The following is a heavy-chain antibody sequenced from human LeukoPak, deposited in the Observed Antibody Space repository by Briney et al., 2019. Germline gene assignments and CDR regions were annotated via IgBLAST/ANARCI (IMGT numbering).Heavy chain of an antibody. D-gene: IGHD6-13*01. CDR1: GFTFSSYW. J-gene: IGHJ4*02. CDR3: AAWYSSSWYKVF. Sequence: GGSLRLSCAASGFTFSSYWMSWVRQAPGKGLEWVANINQDGSEKYYVDSVKGRFTISGDNAKNSLYLQMDSLRADDTAVYYCAAWYSSSWYKVFWGQGTLVTVSS. V-gene: IGHV3-7*01. CDR2: INQDGSEK.